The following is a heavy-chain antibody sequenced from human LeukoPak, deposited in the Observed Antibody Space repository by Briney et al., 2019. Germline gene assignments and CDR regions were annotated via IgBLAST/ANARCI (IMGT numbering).Heavy chain of an antibody. J-gene: IGHJ5*02. CDR3: ARDGSIVGATTWFDP. Sequence: PGGSLRLSCAASGFTFSSYAMHWVRQAPGKGLEWVAVISYDGSNKYYADSVKGRFTISRDNPKNTLYLQMNSLRAEDTAVYYCARDGSIVGATTWFDPWGQGTLVTVSS. V-gene: IGHV3-30-3*01. CDR2: ISYDGSNK. CDR1: GFTFSSYA. D-gene: IGHD1-26*01.